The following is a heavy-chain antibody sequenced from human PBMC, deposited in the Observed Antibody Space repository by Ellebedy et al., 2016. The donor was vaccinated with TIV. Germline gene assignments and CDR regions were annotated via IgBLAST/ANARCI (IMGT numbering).Heavy chain of an antibody. V-gene: IGHV3-21*04. D-gene: IGHD5-18*01. CDR3: VKEASGYSYANY. Sequence: GGSLRLXXAASGFTFSTYTMNWVRQAPGKGLEWVSSISRDSTSIYYADSVKGRFTISRDNSKNTLYLQMNSLRAEDTAMYYCVKEASGYSYANYWGQGTLVTVSS. J-gene: IGHJ4*02. CDR1: GFTFSTYT. CDR2: ISRDSTSI.